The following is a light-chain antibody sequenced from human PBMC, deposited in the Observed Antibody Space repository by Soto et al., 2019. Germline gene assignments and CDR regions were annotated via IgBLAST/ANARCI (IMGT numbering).Light chain of an antibody. CDR1: SGDVGVYNH. J-gene: IGLJ1*01. CDR2: EVT. CDR3: RSYTSSSTYV. V-gene: IGLV2-14*01. Sequence: QSALTQPASVSGSPGQSITISCTGTSGDVGVYNHVSWYQHHPGKAPQLMIYEVTNRPSGVSHRFSGSKSGNTASLTISGLQAEDEAHYYCRSYTSSSTYVFGTGTKVTVL.